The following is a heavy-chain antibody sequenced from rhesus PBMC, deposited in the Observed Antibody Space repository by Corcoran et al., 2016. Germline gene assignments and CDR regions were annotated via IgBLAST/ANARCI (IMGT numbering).Heavy chain of an antibody. J-gene: IGHJ4*01. Sequence: QVQLQESGPGLVKPSETLSLTCAVSGGSISSGYGWSWIRQPPGKGLEWIGYIYGSSGNTYYNPSLKSRVTISKDTSKNQFSMKLSSLTAADTAVYYCARNSYSNQMYYFDYWGQGVLVTVSA. CDR3: ARNSYSNQMYYFDY. D-gene: IGHD4-23*01. V-gene: IGHV4S7*01. CDR2: IYGSSGNT. CDR1: GGSISSGYG.